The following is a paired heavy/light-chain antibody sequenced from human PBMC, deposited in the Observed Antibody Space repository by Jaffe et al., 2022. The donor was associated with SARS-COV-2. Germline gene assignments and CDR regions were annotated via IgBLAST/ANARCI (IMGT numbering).Heavy chain of an antibody. Sequence: QVQLVQSGAEVKKPGSSVKVSCKASGGTFSSYAISWVRQAPGQGLEWMGGIIPIFGTANYAQKFQGRVTITADESTSTAYMELSSLRSEDTAVYYCARDQRGCSGGSCSARSYGMDVWGQGTTVTVSS. J-gene: IGHJ6*02. CDR3: ARDQRGCSGGSCSARSYGMDV. CDR2: IIPIFGTA. CDR1: GGTFSSYA. D-gene: IGHD2-15*01. V-gene: IGHV1-69*01.
Light chain of an antibody. V-gene: IGLV2-11*01. CDR3: CSYAGSYTSS. CDR1: SSDVGGYNY. Sequence: QSALTQPRSVSGSPGQSVTISCTGTSSDVGGYNYVSWYQQHPGKAPKLMIYDVSKRPSGVPDRFSGSKSGNTASLTISGLQAEDEADYYCCSYAGSYTSSFGGGTKLTVL. J-gene: IGLJ2*01. CDR2: DVS.